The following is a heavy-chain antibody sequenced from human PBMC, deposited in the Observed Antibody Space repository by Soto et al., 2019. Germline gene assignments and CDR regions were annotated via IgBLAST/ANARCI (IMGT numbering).Heavy chain of an antibody. V-gene: IGHV1-2*04. CDR1: GYTFTGYY. D-gene: IGHD4-17*01. CDR3: ARDDYGDYSNWFDP. J-gene: IGHJ5*02. Sequence: ASVKLSCKASGYTFTGYYMHCVRQAPGQGLEWMGWINPNSGGTNYAQKFQGWVTMTRDTSISTAYMELSRLRSDDTAVYYCARDDYGDYSNWFDPWGQGTLVTVSS. CDR2: INPNSGGT.